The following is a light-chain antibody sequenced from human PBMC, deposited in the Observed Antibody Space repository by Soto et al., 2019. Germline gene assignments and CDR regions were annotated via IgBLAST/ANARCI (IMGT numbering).Light chain of an antibody. CDR1: SSDVGGYNY. CDR2: EVS. Sequence: QSALTQPASVSGSPGQSITISCTGTSSDVGGYNYVSWYRQHPGKAPKLMICEVSTRPSGVSNRFHGSNSINTASMSITGLQAEDDADYSCRSYTSSSTVFGGGTKLTVL. V-gene: IGLV2-14*01. CDR3: RSYTSSSTV. J-gene: IGLJ3*02.